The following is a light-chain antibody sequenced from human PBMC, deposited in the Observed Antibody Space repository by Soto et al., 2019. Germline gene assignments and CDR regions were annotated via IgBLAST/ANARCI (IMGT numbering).Light chain of an antibody. CDR2: GAS. Sequence: IVLTQSPAIVAFSPADRALLSCSASQSVSSSYLAWYQQKPGQAPRLLIYGASSRATGIPDRFSGSGSGTDFTLTISRLEPEDFAVYYCQQYGSSPWTFGQGTKVDIK. V-gene: IGKV3-20*01. CDR1: QSVSSSY. J-gene: IGKJ1*01. CDR3: QQYGSSPWT.